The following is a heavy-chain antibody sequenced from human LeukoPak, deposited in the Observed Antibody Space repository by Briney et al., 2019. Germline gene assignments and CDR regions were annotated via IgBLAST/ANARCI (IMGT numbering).Heavy chain of an antibody. CDR1: GFSFSSYN. J-gene: IGHJ6*03. CDR3: ARDPYSGAYGDTYYYHMDV. V-gene: IGHV3-21*01. D-gene: IGHD1-26*01. Sequence: PGGSLRLSCEASGFSFSSYNMDWVRRTPGKGLEWISSITTSSSYTFYADSVKGRFTISRDNARNTLYLQMNSLTAEDTAVYYCARDPYSGAYGDTYYYHMDVWGKGTTVTISS. CDR2: ITTSSSYT.